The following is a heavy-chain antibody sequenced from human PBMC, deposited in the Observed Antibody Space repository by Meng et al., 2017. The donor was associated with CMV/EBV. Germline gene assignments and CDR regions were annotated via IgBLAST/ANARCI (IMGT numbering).Heavy chain of an antibody. CDR1: GYTFTGYY. CDR3: ARDHGGVVPAYWFDP. CDR2: INPNSGGT. V-gene: IGHV1-2*02. Sequence: ASVKVSCKASGYTFTGYYMHWVRQAPGQGLEWMGWINPNSGGTNYAQKFQGRVTMTRDTSISTAYMELSRLRSDDTAVYYCARDHGGVVPAYWFDPWGQGTLVIVSS. D-gene: IGHD2-2*01. J-gene: IGHJ5*02.